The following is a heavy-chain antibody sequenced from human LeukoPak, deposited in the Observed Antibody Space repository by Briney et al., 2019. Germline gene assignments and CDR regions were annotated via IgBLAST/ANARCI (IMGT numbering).Heavy chain of an antibody. Sequence: PGGSLRLSCAASGFTFNTFDMTWVRQAPGKGLKWVSYISSGSSSRYYADSVKGRFTISRDNAKNSLYLQMNSLRAEDTAVYYCARIRRYSYGYIDYWGQGTLVTVSS. D-gene: IGHD5-18*01. CDR3: ARIRRYSYGYIDY. V-gene: IGHV3-48*01. CDR2: ISSGSSSR. CDR1: GFTFNTFD. J-gene: IGHJ4*02.